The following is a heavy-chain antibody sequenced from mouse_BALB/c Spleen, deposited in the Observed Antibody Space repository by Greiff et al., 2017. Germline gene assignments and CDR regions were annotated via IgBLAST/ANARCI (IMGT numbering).Heavy chain of an antibody. CDR3: ARGGAITTVVAYYFDY. CDR2: ISNGGGST. Sequence: EVMLVESGGGLVQPGGSLKLSCAASGFTFSSYTMSWVRQTPEKRLEWVAYISNGGGSTYYPDTVKGRFTISRDNAKNTLYLQMSSLKSEDTAMYYCARGGAITTVVAYYFDYWGQGTTLTVSS. V-gene: IGHV5-12-2*01. D-gene: IGHD1-1*01. J-gene: IGHJ2*01. CDR1: GFTFSSYT.